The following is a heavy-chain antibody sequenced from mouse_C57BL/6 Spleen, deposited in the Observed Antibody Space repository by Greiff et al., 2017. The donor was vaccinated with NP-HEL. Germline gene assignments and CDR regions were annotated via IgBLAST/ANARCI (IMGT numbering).Heavy chain of an antibody. Sequence: VQLQESGAELARPGASVKLSCKASGYTFTSYGISWVKQRTGQGLEWIGEIYPRSGNTYYNEKFKGKATLTADKSSSTAYMELRSLTSEDSAVYFCARMGLFYYFDYWGQGTTLTVSS. J-gene: IGHJ2*01. CDR3: ARMGLFYYFDY. V-gene: IGHV1-81*01. CDR1: GYTFTSYG. CDR2: IYPRSGNT. D-gene: IGHD4-1*01.